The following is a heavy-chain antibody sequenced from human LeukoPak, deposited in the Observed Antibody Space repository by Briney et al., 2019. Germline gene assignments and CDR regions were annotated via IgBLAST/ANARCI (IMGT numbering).Heavy chain of an antibody. D-gene: IGHD4-17*01. CDR3: AKDNYDYGDYDGGDY. CDR1: GFTFSSYG. J-gene: IGHJ4*02. CDR2: IRYDGSNK. Sequence: GGSLRLSCVASGFTFSSYGMHWVRQPPGKGLEWVAFIRYDGSNKYYADSVKGRFTISRDNSRNTLHLQMNSLRAEDTAVYYCAKDNYDYGDYDGGDYWGQGTLVTVSS. V-gene: IGHV3-30*02.